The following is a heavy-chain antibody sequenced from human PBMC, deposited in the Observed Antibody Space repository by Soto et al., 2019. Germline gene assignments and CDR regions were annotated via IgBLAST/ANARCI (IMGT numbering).Heavy chain of an antibody. CDR3: ARGLYYYDSSGYWGY. CDR2: ISSSSSTI. CDR1: GFTFSSYS. Sequence: GGSLRLSCAASGFTFSSYSMNWVRQAPGKGLEWVSYISSSSSTIYYADSVKGRFTISRDNAKNSLYLQMNSLRDEDTAVYYWARGLYYYDSSGYWGYRGQGTLVTVSS. J-gene: IGHJ4*02. D-gene: IGHD3-22*01. V-gene: IGHV3-48*02.